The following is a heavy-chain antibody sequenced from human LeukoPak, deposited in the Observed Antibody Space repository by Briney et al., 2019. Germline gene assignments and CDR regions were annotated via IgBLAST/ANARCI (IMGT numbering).Heavy chain of an antibody. Sequence: GGSLRLSCAASGFTFSSYGMHWVRQAPGKGLELVAVIWYDGSNKYYADSVKGRFTISRDNSKNTLYLQMNSLRAEDTAVYYCAMGEYSSSAEYFQHWGQGTLVTVSS. J-gene: IGHJ1*01. CDR2: IWYDGSNK. V-gene: IGHV3-33*01. CDR1: GFTFSSYG. D-gene: IGHD6-13*01. CDR3: AMGEYSSSAEYFQH.